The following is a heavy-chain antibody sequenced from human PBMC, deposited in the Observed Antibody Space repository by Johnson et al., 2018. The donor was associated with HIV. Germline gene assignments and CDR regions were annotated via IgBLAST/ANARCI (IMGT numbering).Heavy chain of an antibody. Sequence: QVQLVESGGGVVQPGRSLRLSCAASGFSFTKYAMHWVRQAPGKGLEWVAIISYDGHNKYYADSVKGRFTISRDNSKNSLYLQMNSLRAEDTAVYYCARLIVGAPGAFDIWGQGTMVTVSS. CDR3: ARLIVGAPGAFDI. J-gene: IGHJ3*02. D-gene: IGHD1-26*01. V-gene: IGHV3-30-3*01. CDR2: ISYDGHNK. CDR1: GFSFTKYA.